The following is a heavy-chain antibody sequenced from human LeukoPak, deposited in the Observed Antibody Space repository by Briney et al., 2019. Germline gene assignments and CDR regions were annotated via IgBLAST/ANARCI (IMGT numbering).Heavy chain of an antibody. CDR2: ISGDGSTT. V-gene: IGHV3-74*01. Sequence: GGSLRLSCAASGFTFSSYWMHWVRQAPVKGLVWVSRISGDGSTTRYADSVKGRFTISRDNAKNTLFLQMSSLRAEDTAVYYCARDNNWNYPDYWGQGTLVTVSS. CDR3: ARDNNWNYPDY. D-gene: IGHD1-7*01. J-gene: IGHJ4*02. CDR1: GFTFSSYW.